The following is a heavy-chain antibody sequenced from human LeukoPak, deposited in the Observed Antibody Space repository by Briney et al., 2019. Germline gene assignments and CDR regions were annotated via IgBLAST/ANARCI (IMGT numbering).Heavy chain of an antibody. CDR2: INHSGST. Sequence: SETLSLTCAVYGGSFSGYYWSWIRQPPGKGLEWIGEINHSGSTNYNPSLKSRVTISVDTSKNQFSLKLSSVTAADTAVYYCARVPPYYDYVWGSYRGAFDIWGQGTMVTVSS. CDR1: GGSFSGYY. J-gene: IGHJ3*02. D-gene: IGHD3-16*02. V-gene: IGHV4-34*01. CDR3: ARVPPYYDYVWGSYRGAFDI.